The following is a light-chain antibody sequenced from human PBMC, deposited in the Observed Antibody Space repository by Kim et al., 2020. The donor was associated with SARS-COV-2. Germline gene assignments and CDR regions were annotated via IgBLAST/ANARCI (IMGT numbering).Light chain of an antibody. CDR3: SSYTSSSPNYV. V-gene: IGLV2-14*03. CDR1: SSDVGAYNY. J-gene: IGLJ1*01. CDR2: DVS. Sequence: SITISCTETSSDVGAYNYASWYHQHPGKAPKLMIYDVSNRPSGVSNRFSASKSGNTASLTISGLQAEDEADYYCSSYTSSSPNYVFGTGTKVTVL.